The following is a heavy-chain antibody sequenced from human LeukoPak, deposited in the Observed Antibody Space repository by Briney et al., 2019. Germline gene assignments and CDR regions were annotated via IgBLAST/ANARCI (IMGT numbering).Heavy chain of an antibody. CDR2: IYYSGST. Sequence: SETLSLTCTVSGGSISSGGYYWSWIRQHPGKGLEWIGYIYYSGSTYYNPSLKSRVTISVDTSKNQFSLKLSSVTAADTAVYYCARYDILTRPLDYWGQGTLVTVSS. V-gene: IGHV4-31*03. CDR1: GGSISSGGYY. CDR3: ARYDILTRPLDY. D-gene: IGHD3-9*01. J-gene: IGHJ4*02.